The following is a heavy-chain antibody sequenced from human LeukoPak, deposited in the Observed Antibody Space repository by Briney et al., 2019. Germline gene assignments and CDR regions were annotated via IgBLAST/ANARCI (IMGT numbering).Heavy chain of an antibody. CDR1: GFTFSSYA. J-gene: IGHJ4*02. CDR3: VKPARGSGIQYGLDS. CDR2: ITINIDRT. Sequence: GGSLRLSCAASGFTFSSYAMSWVRQAPGKGLEYVAAITINIDRTFYADSVNGRFTISRDNSRNTLYLQMSSLRPEDTALYYCVKPARGSGIQYGLDSWGQGTLVTVSS. D-gene: IGHD3-10*01. V-gene: IGHV3-64D*06.